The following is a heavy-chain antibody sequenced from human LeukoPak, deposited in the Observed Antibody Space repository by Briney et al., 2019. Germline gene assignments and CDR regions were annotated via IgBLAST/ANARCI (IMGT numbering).Heavy chain of an antibody. Sequence: SETLSLTCTVSGGSISSSSYYWGWIRQPPGKGLEWIGSIYYSGSTYYNPSLKSRVTISVDTSKNQFSLKLSSVTAADTAVYYCARVRSGSYFNYYYYMDVWGKGTTVTVSS. V-gene: IGHV4-39*07. CDR2: IYYSGST. J-gene: IGHJ6*03. D-gene: IGHD1-26*01. CDR1: GGSISSSSYY. CDR3: ARVRSGSYFNYYYYMDV.